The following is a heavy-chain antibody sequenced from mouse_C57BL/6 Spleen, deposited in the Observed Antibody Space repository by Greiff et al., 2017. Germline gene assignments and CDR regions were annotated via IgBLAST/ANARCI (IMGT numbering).Heavy chain of an antibody. V-gene: IGHV1-76*01. CDR2: IYPGSGST. D-gene: IGHD2-10*02. Sequence: VKLLESGAELVRPGASVKLSCKASGYTFTGYWINWVKQRPGHGLEWIARIYPGSGSTNYNEKFKGKATLTAEKSSSTAYMQLSSLTSEDSAVYYCAGTETWGGMAYWGQGTLVTVSA. CDR3: AGTETWGGMAY. CDR1: GYTFTGYW. J-gene: IGHJ3*01.